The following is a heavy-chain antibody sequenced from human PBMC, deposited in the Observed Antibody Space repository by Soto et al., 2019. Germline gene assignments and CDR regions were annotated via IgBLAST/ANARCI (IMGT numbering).Heavy chain of an antibody. D-gene: IGHD3-22*01. Sequence: GGSLRLSCAASGFTFSSYAVNWVRQAPGRGLEWVSAISGSGSTTYYADSVNGRFTISRDNSKNTLYLHMNSLRAEDTAVYYCEKPFDSSGYYTTSALYYFDYRGQGTLVTVSS. V-gene: IGHV3-23*01. CDR1: GFTFSSYA. J-gene: IGHJ4*02. CDR3: EKPFDSSGYYTTSALYYFDY. CDR2: ISGSGSTT.